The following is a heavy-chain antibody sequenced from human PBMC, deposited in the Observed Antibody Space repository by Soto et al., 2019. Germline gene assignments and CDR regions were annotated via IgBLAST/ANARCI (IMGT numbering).Heavy chain of an antibody. CDR2: VYYTGST. J-gene: IGHJ4*02. CDR3: ARVPRDRDECDY. CDR1: GFSVSNDGSY. Sequence: QVQLQESGPGLVKPSETLSLSCTVSGFSVSNDGSYWSWIRQPPGKGLEWIGYVYYTGSTNYNPCRKRRVTISVDTSKNQLTLKLKSGTAADTAVYYCARVPRDRDECDYWGQGALVTVSS. D-gene: IGHD3-3*01. V-gene: IGHV4-61*08.